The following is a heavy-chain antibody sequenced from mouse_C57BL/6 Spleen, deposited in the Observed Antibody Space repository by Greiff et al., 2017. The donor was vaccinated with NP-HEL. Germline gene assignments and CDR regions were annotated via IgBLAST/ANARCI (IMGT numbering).Heavy chain of an antibody. V-gene: IGHV1-42*01. CDR3: ASALITTVVATRYFDV. D-gene: IGHD1-1*01. J-gene: IGHJ1*03. Sequence: DVKLQESGPELVKPGASVKISCKASGYSFTGYYMNWVKQSPEKSLEWIGEINPSTGGTTYNQKFKAKATLTVDKSSSTAYMQLKSLTSEDSAVYYCASALITTVVATRYFDVWGTGTTVTVSS. CDR1: GYSFTGYY. CDR2: INPSTGGT.